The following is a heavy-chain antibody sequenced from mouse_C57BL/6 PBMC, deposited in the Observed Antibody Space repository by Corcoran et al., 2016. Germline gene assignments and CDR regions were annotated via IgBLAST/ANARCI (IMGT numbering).Heavy chain of an antibody. CDR1: GYTFTTYG. Sequence: QIQLVQSGPELKKPGETVKISCKASGYTFTTYGMSWVKQAPGKGLKWMGWINTYSGVPTYADDFKGRFAFSLETSASTAYLQINNLKNEDTATYFCAQSTTVVAKTFDYWGQGTTLTVSS. J-gene: IGHJ2*01. CDR3: AQSTTVVAKTFDY. V-gene: IGHV9-3*01. D-gene: IGHD1-1*01. CDR2: INTYSGVP.